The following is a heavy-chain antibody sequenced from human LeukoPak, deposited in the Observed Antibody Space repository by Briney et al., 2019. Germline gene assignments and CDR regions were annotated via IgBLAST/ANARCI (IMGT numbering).Heavy chain of an antibody. D-gene: IGHD2-8*01. CDR3: ARGGIVLMVYAARSFDY. CDR1: GGSFSGYY. CDR2: INYSGST. Sequence: SETLSLTCAVYGGSFSGYYWSWIRQPPGKGLEWIGEINYSGSTNYNPSLKSRVTISVDTSKNQFSLKLSSVTAADTAVYYCARGGIVLMVYAARSFDYWGQGTLVTVSS. V-gene: IGHV4-34*01. J-gene: IGHJ4*02.